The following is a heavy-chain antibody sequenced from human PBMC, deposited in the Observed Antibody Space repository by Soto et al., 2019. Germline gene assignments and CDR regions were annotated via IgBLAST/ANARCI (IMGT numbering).Heavy chain of an antibody. V-gene: IGHV4-30-2*02. D-gene: IGHD4-17*01. CDR3: ARSTIAYGDYGYFDY. CDR2: IYHSGST. CDR1: GGSISSGGYS. J-gene: IGHJ4*02. Sequence: TSETLSLTCAVSGGSISSGGYSWSWIRQPPGKGLEWIGYIYHSGSTYYNPSLKSRVTISVDTSKNRFSLKLSSVTAADTAVYYCARSTIAYGDYGYFDYWGQGTLVTVSS.